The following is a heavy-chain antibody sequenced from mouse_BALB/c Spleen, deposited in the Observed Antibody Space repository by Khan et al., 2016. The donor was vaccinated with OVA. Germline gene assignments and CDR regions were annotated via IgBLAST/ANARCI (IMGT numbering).Heavy chain of an antibody. V-gene: IGHV3-2*02. Sequence: QLQESGPGLVKPSQSLSLTCTVTGYSITSDYAWNWIRQFPGNKLEWMGYISYSGSTSYNPSLKSRISITRDTSKNQFFLHLNSVTTEDTATYYCARSIMANWGQGTTLTVSS. J-gene: IGHJ2*01. CDR1: GYSITSDYA. CDR3: ARSIMAN. CDR2: ISYSGST.